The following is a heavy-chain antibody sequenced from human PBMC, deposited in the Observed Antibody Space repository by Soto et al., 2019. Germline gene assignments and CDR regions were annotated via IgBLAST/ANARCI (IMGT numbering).Heavy chain of an antibody. CDR3: ARGFRGEYDSLSWLDP. CDR2: IYYSGST. J-gene: IGHJ5*02. V-gene: IGHV4-30-4*01. Sequence: PSETLSLTCTVSGGSISSGDYYWSWIRQPPGKGLEWIGYIYYSGSTYYNPSLKSRVTISVDTSKNQFSLKLSSVTAADTAVYYCARGFRGEYDSLSWLDPWGQGTLVTVSS. D-gene: IGHD4-17*01. CDR1: GGSISSGDYY.